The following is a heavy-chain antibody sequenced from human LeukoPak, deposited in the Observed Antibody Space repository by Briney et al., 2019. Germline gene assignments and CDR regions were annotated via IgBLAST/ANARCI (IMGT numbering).Heavy chain of an antibody. CDR3: ARTMVRGRDNWFDP. CDR1: GFTFSDYY. CDR2: ISSSGSTI. Sequence: PGGSLRLSCADSGFTFSDYYMSWIRQAPGKGLEWVSYISSSGSTIYYADSVKGRFTISRDNAKNSLYLQMNSLRAEDTAVYYCARTMVRGRDNWFDPWGQGTLVTVSS. V-gene: IGHV3-11*01. J-gene: IGHJ5*02. D-gene: IGHD3-10*01.